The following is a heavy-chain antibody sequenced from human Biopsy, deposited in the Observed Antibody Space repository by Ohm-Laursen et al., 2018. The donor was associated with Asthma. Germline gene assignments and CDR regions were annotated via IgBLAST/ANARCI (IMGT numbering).Heavy chain of an antibody. CDR3: ASDFPKDYVRYNFQF. CDR2: HDHEEGGT. CDR1: GYSLTDLS. D-gene: IGHD4-17*01. Sequence: ATVKISCNISGYSLTDLSMHWVRQAPGQGLEWMGGHDHEEGGTVNARRFQGRVTMTENTSTDTAYMELSSLSSDDTAVYYCASDFPKDYVRYNFQFWGQGTLVTVSS. V-gene: IGHV1-24*01. J-gene: IGHJ4*02.